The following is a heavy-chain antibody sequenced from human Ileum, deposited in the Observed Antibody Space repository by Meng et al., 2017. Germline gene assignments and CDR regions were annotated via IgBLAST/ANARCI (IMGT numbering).Heavy chain of an antibody. CDR2: IYYTGRT. V-gene: IGHV4-39*07. CDR3: VVYESYGGAHY. CDR1: DGSISNSNYH. Sequence: GSLRLSCGVSDGSISNSNYHGGWIRQPPGKGLEWIGTIYYTGRTYYSPSLKSRLTISIDTSRNQFSLRLSSVTAADTAIYYCVVYESYGGAHYWGQGTRVTVSS. D-gene: IGHD3-22*01. J-gene: IGHJ4*02.